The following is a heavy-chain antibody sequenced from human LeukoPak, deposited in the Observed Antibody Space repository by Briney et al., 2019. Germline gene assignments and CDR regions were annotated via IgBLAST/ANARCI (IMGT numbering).Heavy chain of an antibody. V-gene: IGHV3-7*01. CDR2: IKQDGSEK. D-gene: IGHD1-26*01. Sequence: GGSLRLSCAASGFTFSRYWMTWVRQAPGKGLEWVANIKQDGSEKYYVDSVKGRFTLSRDNAKNSLYLQMNSLRAEDTAVYYCARTGGSYPYYFEYWGQGTLVTVSS. CDR3: ARTGGSYPYYFEY. CDR1: GFTFSRYW. J-gene: IGHJ4*02.